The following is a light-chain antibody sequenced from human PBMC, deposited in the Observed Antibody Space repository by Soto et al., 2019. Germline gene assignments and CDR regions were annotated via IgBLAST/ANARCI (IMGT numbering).Light chain of an antibody. V-gene: IGKV3-15*01. CDR1: QSVSNN. J-gene: IGKJ3*01. CDR2: GAS. Sequence: EIVMTQSPATLSVSPGERATLSCRASQSVSNNLAWYQQTPGQAPRLLIYGASTRATGIPARFSGSGSGTEFTLTISSLQSEDFAVYYCQQYKNWPPETFGPGTKVDIK. CDR3: QQYKNWPPET.